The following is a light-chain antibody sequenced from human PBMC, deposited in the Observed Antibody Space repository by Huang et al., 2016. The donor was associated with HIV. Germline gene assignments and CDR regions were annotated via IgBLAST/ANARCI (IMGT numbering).Light chain of an antibody. CDR3: QQRVNGLT. CDR1: QNINTH. Sequence: IVLTQSPATLSFFLGQRVRFACRASQNINTHLAWYQQRPGQPPRLLIYDASSRVPGVAARFSGSGSGTDFTRTISSLESEDFATYYCQQRVNGLTFGGGTKV. V-gene: IGKV3-11*01. J-gene: IGKJ4*01. CDR2: DAS.